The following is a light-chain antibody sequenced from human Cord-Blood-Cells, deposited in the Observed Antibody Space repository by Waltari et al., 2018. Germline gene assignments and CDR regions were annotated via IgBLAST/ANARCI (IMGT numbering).Light chain of an antibody. J-gene: IGKJ2*01. V-gene: IGKV1-9*01. CDR3: RQRNSYPYT. CDR1: QSISSY. Sequence: DIQLTQSPSFLSASVGDRVSITSRASQSISSYLAWYQQKPGKAPKLLIYAASTLQSGVPSWFSCRGSGTEFTLTIRSLQPEDFATYYCRQRNSYPYTFGQGTKLEIK. CDR2: AAS.